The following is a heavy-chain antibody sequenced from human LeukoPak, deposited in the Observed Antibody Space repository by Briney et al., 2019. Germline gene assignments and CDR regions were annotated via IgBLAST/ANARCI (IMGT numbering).Heavy chain of an antibody. CDR3: ARHRSCSGGSCYEQYGYYYYMDV. D-gene: IGHD2-15*01. V-gene: IGHV5-51*01. CDR2: IYPGDSDT. CDR1: GYSFTSYW. J-gene: IGHJ6*03. Sequence: LGESLKISCKGSGYSFTSYWIGWVRQMPGKGLEWMGIIYPGDSDTRYSPSFQGQVTISADKSISTAYLQWSSLKASDTAMYYCARHRSCSGGSCYEQYGYYYYMDVWGKGTTVTVSS.